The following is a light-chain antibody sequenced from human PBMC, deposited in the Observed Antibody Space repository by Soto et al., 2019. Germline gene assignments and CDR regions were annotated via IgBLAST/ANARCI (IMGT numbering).Light chain of an antibody. CDR2: VAS. V-gene: IGKV3-20*01. CDR1: QSVSQNY. CDR3: HQYSSSAT. Sequence: EIVLTQSPGTLSLSLGERATLSCRASQSVSQNYLAWYQQKPGQAPRLLIYVASTRASGIPDRFSGSGSGTHFRLTLRKLQSDDFAVYYGHQYSSSATFGQGTRLEI. J-gene: IGKJ5*01.